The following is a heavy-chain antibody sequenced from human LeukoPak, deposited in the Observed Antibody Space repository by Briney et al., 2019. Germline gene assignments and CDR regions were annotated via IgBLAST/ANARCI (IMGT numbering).Heavy chain of an antibody. V-gene: IGHV1-18*01. CDR3: ARDGPTHGDYADVGDWFDP. D-gene: IGHD4-17*01. CDR2: ISAYNGNT. CDR1: GYTFTSYG. J-gene: IGHJ5*02. Sequence: RASVKVSCKASGYTFTSYGISWVRQAPGQGLEWMVWISAYNGNTNYAQKLQGRVTMTTDTSTSTAYTELRSLRSDDTAVYYCARDGPTHGDYADVGDWFDPWGQGTLVTVSS.